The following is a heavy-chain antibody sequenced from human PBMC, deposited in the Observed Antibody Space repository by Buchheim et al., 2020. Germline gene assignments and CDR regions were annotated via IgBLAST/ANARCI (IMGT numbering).Heavy chain of an antibody. CDR1: GGSISSSSYN. D-gene: IGHD2-2*01. CDR2: IYYTGGT. Sequence: QLQLQESGPGLVKPSETLSLTCTVSGGSISSSSYNWGWIRQPPGKGLEWIGSIYYTGGTYYNPSLKSRVTISAETSKNQFSLKLSSVTAADTAVYYCARNGYQHFGMDVWGQGTT. CDR3: ARNGYQHFGMDV. J-gene: IGHJ6*02. V-gene: IGHV4-39*07.